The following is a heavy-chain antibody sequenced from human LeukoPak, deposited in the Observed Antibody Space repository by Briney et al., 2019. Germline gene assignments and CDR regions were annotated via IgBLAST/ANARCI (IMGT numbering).Heavy chain of an antibody. J-gene: IGHJ6*02. CDR3: ARDQGQFLVRGGSYGMDV. D-gene: IGHD3-3*01. CDR2: ISYDGTNK. Sequence: GGSLRLSCADSGFTFSNYPIHWVRQAPGKGLEWVAVISYDGTNKYCADSVKGRFTISRDNSKNTLYLQMNSLRAEDTAVYYCARDQGQFLVRGGSYGMDVWGQGTTVTVSS. V-gene: IGHV3-30-3*01. CDR1: GFTFSNYP.